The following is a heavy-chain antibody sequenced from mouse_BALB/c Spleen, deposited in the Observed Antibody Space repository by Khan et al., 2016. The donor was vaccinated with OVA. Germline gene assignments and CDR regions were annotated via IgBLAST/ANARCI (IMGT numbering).Heavy chain of an antibody. Sequence: QVQLQQSGAELAKPGASVKMSCKASGYTFVNYWILWVRQRPGQGLEWIGYINPSIAYTENNQNFKDKATLTADKSSSTAYMQLNSLTSEDSAVYSCTSRGLRWDFNYWGQGTTLTVSS. V-gene: IGHV1-7*01. CDR3: TSRGLRWDFNY. D-gene: IGHD1-1*01. J-gene: IGHJ2*01. CDR2: INPSIAYT. CDR1: GYTFVNYW.